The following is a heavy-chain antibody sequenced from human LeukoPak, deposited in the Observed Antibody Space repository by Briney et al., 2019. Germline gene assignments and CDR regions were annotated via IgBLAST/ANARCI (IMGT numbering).Heavy chain of an antibody. Sequence: AGGSLRLSCAASGFTFSDYYMSWIRQAPGKGLEWVSYISSSGSTIYYADSVKGRFTISRDNAKNSLYLQMNSLRAEDTALYYCARDSRHLSSTRGGLKESRGAFDYWGQGTLVTVSS. J-gene: IGHJ4*02. CDR1: GFTFSDYY. CDR2: ISSSGSTI. V-gene: IGHV3-11*01. D-gene: IGHD6-13*01. CDR3: ARDSRHLSSTRGGLKESRGAFDY.